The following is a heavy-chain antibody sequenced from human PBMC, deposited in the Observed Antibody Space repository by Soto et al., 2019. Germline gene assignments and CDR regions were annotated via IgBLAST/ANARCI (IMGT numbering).Heavy chain of an antibody. V-gene: IGHV3-23*01. J-gene: IGHJ6*02. CDR2: IGAGDGDT. CDR3: AKDWVGDYDRYYEYGMDV. CDR1: GFTFSSYA. D-gene: IGHD4-17*01. Sequence: PGGSLRLSCVASGFTFSSYAFSWVRQAPGKGLEWVAGIGAGDGDTYYADSVKGRFAISRDDSKNTLYLQMISPRAEDTDVYYCAKDWVGDYDRYYEYGMDVWVQGTKVTVSS.